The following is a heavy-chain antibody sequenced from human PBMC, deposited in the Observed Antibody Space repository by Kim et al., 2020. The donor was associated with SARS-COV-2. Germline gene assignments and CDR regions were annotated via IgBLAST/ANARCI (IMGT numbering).Heavy chain of an antibody. V-gene: IGHV4-39*01. D-gene: IGHD6-13*01. CDR1: GGSISSSSYY. CDR2: IYYSGST. J-gene: IGHJ5*02. Sequence: SETLSLTCTVSGGSISSSSYYWGWIRQPPGKGLEWVGSIYYSGSTYYNPSLKSRVTISVDTSKNQFSLKLSSVTAADTAVYYCARRASRGGWFDPWGQGTLVTVSS. CDR3: ARRASRGGWFDP.